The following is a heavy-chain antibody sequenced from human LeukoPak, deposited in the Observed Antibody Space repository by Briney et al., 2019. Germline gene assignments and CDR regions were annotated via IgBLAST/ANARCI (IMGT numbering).Heavy chain of an antibody. Sequence: SQTLSPTCTVSGGSISTDSYYWNWIRQPAGKGLEWIGRIYTSGSTNYNPSLKSRVTISVDTSKNQFSLKLSSVTAADTAVYYCARDLYSSGPSLSAFDIWGQGTMVTVSS. CDR2: IYTSGST. V-gene: IGHV4-61*02. CDR3: ARDLYSSGPSLSAFDI. D-gene: IGHD6-19*01. J-gene: IGHJ3*02. CDR1: GGSISTDSYY.